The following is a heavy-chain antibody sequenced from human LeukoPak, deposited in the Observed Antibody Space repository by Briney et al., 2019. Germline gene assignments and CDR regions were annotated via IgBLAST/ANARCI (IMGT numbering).Heavy chain of an antibody. CDR1: GFTFGSYA. CDR2: ISGSGGST. D-gene: IGHD2-2*01. Sequence: PGGSLRLSCAASGFTFGSYAMSWVRQAPGKGLEWVSAISGSGGSTYYADSVKGRFTISRDNSKNTLYLQMNSLRAEDTAVYYCAKDGEYCSSTSCYWDYWGQGTLITVSS. V-gene: IGHV3-23*01. J-gene: IGHJ4*02. CDR3: AKDGEYCSSTSCYWDY.